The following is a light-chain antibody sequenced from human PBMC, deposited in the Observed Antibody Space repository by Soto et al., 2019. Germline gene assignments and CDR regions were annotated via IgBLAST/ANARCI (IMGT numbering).Light chain of an antibody. CDR2: DAS. J-gene: IGKJ1*01. V-gene: IGKV1-5*01. CDR1: QSISSW. CDR3: QQYNSYWT. Sequence: DIPMTQSPSTLSASVGDRVTITCRASQSISSWLAWYQQKPGKAPKLLIYDASSLESVVPSRFSGSGSGTEFALNISSLRHDDYATYYCQQYNSYWTFGQGTKVEIK.